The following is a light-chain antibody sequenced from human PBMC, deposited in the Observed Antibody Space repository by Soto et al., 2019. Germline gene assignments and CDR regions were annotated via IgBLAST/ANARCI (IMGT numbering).Light chain of an antibody. V-gene: IGLV2-8*01. Sequence: QSALTQPPSASGSPRQSVTISCTGTSSDVGGYNSVSWYQHHPGKAPKLMIYEVSKRTSGVPDRFSGSKSGNTASLTVSGLQADDDADYYCSLYAGSSSFVVFGGGTKLTVL. J-gene: IGLJ3*02. CDR3: SLYAGSSSFVV. CDR1: SSDVGGYNS. CDR2: EVS.